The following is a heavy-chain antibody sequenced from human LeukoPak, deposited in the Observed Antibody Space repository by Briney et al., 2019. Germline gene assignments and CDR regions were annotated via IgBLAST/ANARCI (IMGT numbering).Heavy chain of an antibody. CDR3: ARVGALYGMDV. CDR2: IYSGGST. Sequence: GGSLRLSCAASGFTVSSNYMSWVRQAPGKGLEWVSVIYSGGSTYYADSVKGRFTISRDNSKNALYLQMNSLRAEDTAVYYCARVGALYGMDVWGQGTTVTVSS. J-gene: IGHJ6*02. D-gene: IGHD1-26*01. CDR1: GFTVSSNY. V-gene: IGHV3-66*01.